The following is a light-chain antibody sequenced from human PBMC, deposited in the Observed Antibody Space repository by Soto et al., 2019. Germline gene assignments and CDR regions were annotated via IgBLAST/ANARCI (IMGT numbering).Light chain of an antibody. V-gene: IGKV1-39*01. J-gene: IGKJ1*01. CDR2: AAS. CDR3: QQTYGTPRT. CDR1: QSINSY. Sequence: DLQMTQSPSSLSASVGDRVTITCRASQSINSYLNWYQQKPGKAPKLLIYAASSLQSGVPSRFSGSGSGTDFTLTITSLQPEDFATYYCQQTYGTPRTFGQGTKVEIK.